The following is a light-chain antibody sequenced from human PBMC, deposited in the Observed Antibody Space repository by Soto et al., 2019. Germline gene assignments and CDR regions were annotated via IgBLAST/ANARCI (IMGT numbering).Light chain of an antibody. CDR1: QGVGNW. CDR2: ASS. V-gene: IGKV1-12*01. J-gene: IGKJ3*01. Sequence: DIQMTQSPSSLSASVGDRVTITCRASQGVGNWLAWYQHRPGRVPKLLMYASSLRKGVPSRFSGSGSGTDFTLTISGLQAEDFATYYCQQASSFPFTFGPGTSVHVK. CDR3: QQASSFPFT.